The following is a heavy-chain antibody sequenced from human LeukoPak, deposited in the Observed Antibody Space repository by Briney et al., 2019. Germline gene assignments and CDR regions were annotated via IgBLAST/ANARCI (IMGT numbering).Heavy chain of an antibody. CDR1: GFTFSSYW. CDR2: IKQDGSEK. Sequence: PGGSLRLSCAASGFTFSSYWMSWVRQAPGKGLEWVANIKQDGSEKYYVDSVKGRFTISRDNAKNSLYLQMNSLRAEDTAVYYCARHLGYSRGWYDFDYWGQGTLVTVSS. J-gene: IGHJ4*02. D-gene: IGHD6-19*01. CDR3: ARHLGYSRGWYDFDY. V-gene: IGHV3-7*03.